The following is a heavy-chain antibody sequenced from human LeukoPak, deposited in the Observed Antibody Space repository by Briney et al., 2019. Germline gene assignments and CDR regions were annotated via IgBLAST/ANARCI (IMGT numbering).Heavy chain of an antibody. V-gene: IGHV4-34*01. CDR3: ASRPATGFDY. CDR2: INHSGST. J-gene: IGHJ4*02. CDR1: GGSFSGYY. Sequence: SETLSLTCAVYGGSFSGYYWSWIRQPPGKGLEWIGEINHSGSTNYNPSLKSRVTISVDTSKNQFSLKLSSVTAADTAVYYCASRPATGFDYWGQGTLVTVSS.